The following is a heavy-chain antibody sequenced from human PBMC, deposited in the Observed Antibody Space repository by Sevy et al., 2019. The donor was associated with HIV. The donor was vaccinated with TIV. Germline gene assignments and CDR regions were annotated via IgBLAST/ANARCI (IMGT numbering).Heavy chain of an antibody. D-gene: IGHD5-18*01. Sequence: GGYLRLSCAASGFTFSSYAMHWVRQAPGKGLEWVAVISYDGSNKYYADSVKGRFTISRDNSKNTLYLQMNSLRAEDTAAYHCARDDGVQLWAPCEGFAFDIWGQGTPVTVSS. V-gene: IGHV3-30-3*01. J-gene: IGHJ3*02. CDR2: ISYDGSNK. CDR1: GFTFSSYA. CDR3: ARDDGVQLWAPCEGFAFDI.